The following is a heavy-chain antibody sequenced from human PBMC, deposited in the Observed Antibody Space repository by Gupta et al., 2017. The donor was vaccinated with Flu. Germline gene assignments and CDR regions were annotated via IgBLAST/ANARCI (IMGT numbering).Heavy chain of an antibody. CDR1: GGSISRGTYS. Sequence: VSGGSISRGTYSWTWIRQAAGKGLEWIGRTFPSGSADSHPSLSSRVSVSLDTSKNQFSLKLSSVTAADTAVYYCARAVAGRLEYIDLWGQGILVTVSS. J-gene: IGHJ4*02. V-gene: IGHV4-61*02. CDR3: ARAVAGRLEYIDL. D-gene: IGHD6-19*01. CDR2: TFPSGSA.